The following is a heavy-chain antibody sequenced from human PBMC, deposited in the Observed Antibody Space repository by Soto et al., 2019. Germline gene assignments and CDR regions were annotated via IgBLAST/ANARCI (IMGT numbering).Heavy chain of an antibody. CDR3: AMEYCSSTSCYRDY. V-gene: IGHV1-69*02. J-gene: IGHJ4*02. CDR2: IIPILGIA. CDR1: GGTFSSYT. Sequence: QVQLVQSGAEVKKPGSSVKVSCKASGGTFSSYTISWMRQAPGQGLEWMGRIIPILGIANYAQKFQGRVTITADKSTSTAYMELSSLRSEDTALYYCAMEYCSSTSCYRDYWGQGTLVTVSS. D-gene: IGHD2-2*02.